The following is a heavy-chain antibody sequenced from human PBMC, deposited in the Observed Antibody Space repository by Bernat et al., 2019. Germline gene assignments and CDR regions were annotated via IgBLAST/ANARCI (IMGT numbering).Heavy chain of an antibody. CDR1: GFTFSSYG. CDR3: AKSTTVTQRGYFDY. D-gene: IGHD4-11*01. J-gene: IGHJ4*02. CDR2: ISNDGSNK. Sequence: VQVVESGGGVVQPGRSLRLSCAASGFTFSSYGMHWVRQAPGKGLEWVAVISNDGSNKYYADSVKGRFTISRDNSKNTLYLQMNSLRAEDTAVYYCAKSTTVTQRGYFDYWGQGTLVTVSS. V-gene: IGHV3-30*18.